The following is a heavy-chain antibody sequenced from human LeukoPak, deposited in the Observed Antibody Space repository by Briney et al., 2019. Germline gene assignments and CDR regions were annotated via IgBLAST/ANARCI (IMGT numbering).Heavy chain of an antibody. CDR3: ARGFIAAARKDYYYYYMDV. CDR1: GGSFSGYY. V-gene: IGHV4-34*01. CDR2: INHSGST. J-gene: IGHJ6*03. D-gene: IGHD6-13*01. Sequence: PSETLSLTCAVYGGSFSGYYWSWIRQPPGKGLEWIGEINHSGSTNYNPSLKSRVTISVDTSKNQFSLKLSSVTAADTAVYYCARGFIAAARKDYYYYYMDVWGKGTTATISS.